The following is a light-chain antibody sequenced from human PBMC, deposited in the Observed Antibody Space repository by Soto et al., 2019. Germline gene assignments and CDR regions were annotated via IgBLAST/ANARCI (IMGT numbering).Light chain of an antibody. J-gene: IGKJ4*01. CDR2: HAS. CDR3: QHYGSSPPALT. V-gene: IGKV3D-20*01. Sequence: EIVLTQTPATLSLSPGERATLSCGASQSVSSSFLAWYQQKPGLAPRVLIFHASNWATGIPDRFSGGGSGTNFTLTISRLEPEDFAVYYCQHYGSSPPALTFGGGNKV. CDR1: QSVSSSF.